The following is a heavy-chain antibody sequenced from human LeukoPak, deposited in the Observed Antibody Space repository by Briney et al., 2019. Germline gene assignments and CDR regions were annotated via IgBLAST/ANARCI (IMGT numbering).Heavy chain of an antibody. Sequence: GGSLRLSCAASGFPFSNHAMSWVRQPPGKGLEWVSAISNGNAYYVDSVRGRFTISRDDSKNMVYLQMNSLRDEDTALYYCVREAGYCASVCLKSNWFDPWGQGTLVTVSS. V-gene: IGHV3-23*01. CDR2: ISNGNA. CDR3: VREAGYCASVCLKSNWFDP. CDR1: GFPFSNHA. J-gene: IGHJ5*02. D-gene: IGHD2-21*02.